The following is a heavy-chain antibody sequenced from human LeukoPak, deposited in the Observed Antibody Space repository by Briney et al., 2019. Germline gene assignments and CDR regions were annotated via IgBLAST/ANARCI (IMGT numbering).Heavy chain of an antibody. CDR2: ITWKSGKI. J-gene: IGHJ6*03. CDR3: ARFAAGGSYYYYMDV. V-gene: IGHV3-9*01. Sequence: GGSLRLSCGASGFIGNDNVINWVRQGPGRGRKWVSDITWKSGKIGYVDSVKGRITISRDNAKNSLYLQMNSLRADDTAVYYCARFAAGGSYYYYMDVWDKGTTVTVSS. CDR1: GFIGNDNV. D-gene: IGHD3-10*01.